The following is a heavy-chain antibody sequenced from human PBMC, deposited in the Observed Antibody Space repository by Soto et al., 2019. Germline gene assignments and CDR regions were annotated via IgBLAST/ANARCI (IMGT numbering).Heavy chain of an antibody. CDR1: GGSISSYY. CDR3: ARVTDDQYYDYIWGSYRYTFAFDI. V-gene: IGHV4-59*01. CDR2: IYYSGST. J-gene: IGHJ3*02. D-gene: IGHD3-16*02. Sequence: QVQLQESGPGLVKPSETLSLTCTVSGGSISSYYWSWIRQPPGKGLEWIGYIYYSGSTNYNPSLKSRVTISVDTSKNQFSLKLSSVTAADTAVYYCARVTDDQYYDYIWGSYRYTFAFDIWGQGTMVTVSS.